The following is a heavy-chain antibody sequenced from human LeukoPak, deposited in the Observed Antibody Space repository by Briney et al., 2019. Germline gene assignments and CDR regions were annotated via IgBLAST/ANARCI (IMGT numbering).Heavy chain of an antibody. Sequence: SETLSLTCAVYGGSFSGYYWSWIRQPPGKGLEWIGEINHSGSTNYNPSLKSRVTISVDTSKNQFSLKLSSVTAADTAVYYRARAHSSSWTHYFDYWGQGTLVTVSS. CDR2: INHSGST. V-gene: IGHV4-34*01. D-gene: IGHD6-13*01. J-gene: IGHJ4*02. CDR3: ARAHSSSWTHYFDY. CDR1: GGSFSGYY.